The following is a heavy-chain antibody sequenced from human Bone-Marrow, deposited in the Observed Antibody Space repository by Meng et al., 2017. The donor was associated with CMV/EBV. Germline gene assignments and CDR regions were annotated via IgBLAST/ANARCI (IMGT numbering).Heavy chain of an antibody. Sequence: ASVKVSCKASGYTFTSFYMNWVRQAPGQGLEWMGIINPSGGRTRYAQMFQGRVIMTGDMSTSTVYMELSSLRSEDTAVYYCAMGATIIAEFWGQGALVTVSS. D-gene: IGHD1-26*01. J-gene: IGHJ4*02. CDR1: GYTFTSFY. CDR2: INPSGGRT. V-gene: IGHV1-46*01. CDR3: AMGATIIAEF.